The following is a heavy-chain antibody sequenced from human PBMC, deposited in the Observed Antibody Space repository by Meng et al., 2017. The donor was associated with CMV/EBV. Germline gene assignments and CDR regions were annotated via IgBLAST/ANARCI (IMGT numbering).Heavy chain of an antibody. CDR3: ARLYCSSTSCPGDY. D-gene: IGHD2-2*01. CDR1: KVTFSSYS. CDR2: ISCSSSYI. Sequence: SKVTFSSYSMNWVRQAPGKGLEWVASISCSSSYICYADSVKSRFTISRDNAKNSLYLQMNSLRAEDTAVYYCARLYCSSTSCPGDYWGQGTLVTVSS. J-gene: IGHJ4*02. V-gene: IGHV3-21*01.